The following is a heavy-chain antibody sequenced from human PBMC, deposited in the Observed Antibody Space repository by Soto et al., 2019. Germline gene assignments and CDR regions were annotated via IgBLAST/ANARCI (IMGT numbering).Heavy chain of an antibody. CDR1: GGLFSSYA. J-gene: IGHJ4*02. V-gene: IGHV1-69*01. D-gene: IGHD3-22*01. CDR3: ARGGSGYVWFEF. CDR2: IIPVFDTV. Sequence: QEQLVQSGAEVKKSGSSVKVSCKDTGGLFSSYAVSWVRQAPGQGLEWMGGIIPVFDTVYYAKKFQGRVTITADESTNTAYMELSSLRSEDTAMYYCARGGSGYVWFEFWGQGTLVTVSS.